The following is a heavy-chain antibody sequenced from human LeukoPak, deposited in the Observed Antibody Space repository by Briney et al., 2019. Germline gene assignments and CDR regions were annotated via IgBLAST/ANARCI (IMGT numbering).Heavy chain of an antibody. CDR3: ARDAGNSGYGCDL. D-gene: IGHD5-12*01. J-gene: IGHJ5*02. V-gene: IGHV3-69-1*01. CDR2: IRSSSET. Sequence: GGSLRLSCAASGFTVTSNYMGWVRQAPGKGLEWVSHIRSSSETFYADSVKGRFTISRDNARNSLYLQMNNLRGEDTAIYYCARDAGNSGYGCDLWGQGTLVTVSS. CDR1: GFTVTSNY.